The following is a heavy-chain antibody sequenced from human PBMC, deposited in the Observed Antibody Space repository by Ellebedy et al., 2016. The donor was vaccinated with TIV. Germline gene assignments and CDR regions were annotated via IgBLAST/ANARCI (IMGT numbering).Heavy chain of an antibody. CDR3: ARRSSTTTFDS. J-gene: IGHJ5*01. CDR1: GYRFDSHW. V-gene: IGHV5-51*01. Sequence: GESLKISXKTSGYRFDSHWIGWVRQMSGKGLERMGIIYPSDSDTRYSPSFQGQVTISVDKSTSTAFLQLSSLKASDSAMYYWARRSSTTTFDSWGQGTLVTVSS. D-gene: IGHD6-13*01. CDR2: IYPSDSDT.